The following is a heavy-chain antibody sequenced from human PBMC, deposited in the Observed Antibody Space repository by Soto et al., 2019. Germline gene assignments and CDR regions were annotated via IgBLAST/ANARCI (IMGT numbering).Heavy chain of an antibody. Sequence: GGSLRLSCAASGFTFSSYAMSWVRQAPGKGLEWVSAISGSGGSTYYADSVKGRFTISRDNSKNTLYLQMNSLRAEDTAVYYCAEVGCRGYYYYYGMDVWGQGTTVTVSS. D-gene: IGHD2-2*01. J-gene: IGHJ6*02. CDR2: ISGSGGST. CDR1: GFTFSSYA. CDR3: AEVGCRGYYYYYGMDV. V-gene: IGHV3-23*01.